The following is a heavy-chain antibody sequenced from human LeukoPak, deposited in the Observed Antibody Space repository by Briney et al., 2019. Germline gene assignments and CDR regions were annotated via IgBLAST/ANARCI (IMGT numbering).Heavy chain of an antibody. CDR2: IYPGDSET. D-gene: IGHD4-23*01. V-gene: IGHV5-51*01. Sequence: GESLQISSKGAGYTFITSWIGWVRRLPGKGLEWMGIIYPGDSETRYSPSFQGQLTISADKSISTAYLQWSSLKDSDTAMYYCARPDDYGGKPGAFDIWGQGGMVSVCS. CDR1: GYTFITSW. CDR3: ARPDDYGGKPGAFDI. J-gene: IGHJ3*02.